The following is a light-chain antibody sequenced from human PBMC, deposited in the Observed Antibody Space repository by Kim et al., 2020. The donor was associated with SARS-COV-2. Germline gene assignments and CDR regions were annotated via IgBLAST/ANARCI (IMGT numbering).Light chain of an antibody. J-gene: IGLJ3*02. CDR1: KLGDKY. CDR2: QDS. Sequence: SVSPGQTASITCSGNKLGDKYACWYQQKPGQSPVLVIYQDSRRPSGIPERFSGSNSGNTATLTISGTQAMDEADYYCQAWDSSTVVFGGGTKLTVL. V-gene: IGLV3-1*01. CDR3: QAWDSSTVV.